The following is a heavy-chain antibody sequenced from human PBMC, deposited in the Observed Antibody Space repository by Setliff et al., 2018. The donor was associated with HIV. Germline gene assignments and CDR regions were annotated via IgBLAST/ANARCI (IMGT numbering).Heavy chain of an antibody. J-gene: IGHJ3*02. V-gene: IGHV3-33*06. D-gene: IGHD5-12*01. Sequence: PGGSLRLSCAASGFPFSSYGMTWVRQAPGKGLEWVALIWYDGSDKYGDSVKGRFTISRDNSKNTMYLQMNSLRVEDTAVYYCAKDRGYSGYPSSFDMWGQGTMVTVSS. CDR3: AKDRGYSGYPSSFDM. CDR2: IWYDGSDK. CDR1: GFPFSSYG.